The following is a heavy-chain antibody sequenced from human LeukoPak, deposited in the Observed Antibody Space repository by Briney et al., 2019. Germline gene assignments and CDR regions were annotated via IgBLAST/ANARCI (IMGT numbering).Heavy chain of an antibody. Sequence: PGGSLRLSCAASGFTFSSYSMNWVRQAPGKGLEWVSSISSSSSYIYYADSVKGRFTISRDNAKNSLYLQMNSLRAEDTAVYYCARGNVDTVPFDYWGQGTLVTVSS. CDR2: ISSSSSYI. CDR3: ARGNVDTVPFDY. D-gene: IGHD5-18*01. V-gene: IGHV3-21*01. CDR1: GFTFSSYS. J-gene: IGHJ4*02.